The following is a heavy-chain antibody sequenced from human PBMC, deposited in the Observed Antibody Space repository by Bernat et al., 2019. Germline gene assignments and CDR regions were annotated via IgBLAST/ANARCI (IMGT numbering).Heavy chain of an antibody. J-gene: IGHJ4*02. CDR3: VRRSGYYDSSGYRDY. V-gene: IGHV4-39*01. Sequence: QLQLQESGPGLVKPSETLSLTCTVSGGSISSSSYYWGWIRQPPGKGLEWIGSIYYSGSTYYNPSLKSRVTISVDTSKNQFSLKLSAVTAADTAVYYCVRRSGYYDSSGYRDYWGQGTLVTVSS. D-gene: IGHD3-22*01. CDR2: IYYSGST. CDR1: GGSISSSSYY.